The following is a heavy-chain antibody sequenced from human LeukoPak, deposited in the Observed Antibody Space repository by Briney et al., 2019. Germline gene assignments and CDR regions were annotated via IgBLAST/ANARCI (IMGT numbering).Heavy chain of an antibody. CDR3: AREGPSFWSGPDYGMDV. CDR2: INHSGST. D-gene: IGHD3-3*01. J-gene: IGHJ6*02. V-gene: IGHV4-34*01. Sequence: SETLSLTCAVYGGSFSGYYWSWIRQPPGKGLEWIGEINHSGSTNYNPSLKSRVTISVDTSKNQFSLKLSSVTAADTAVYYCAREGPSFWSGPDYGMDVWGQGTTVTVSS. CDR1: GGSFSGYY.